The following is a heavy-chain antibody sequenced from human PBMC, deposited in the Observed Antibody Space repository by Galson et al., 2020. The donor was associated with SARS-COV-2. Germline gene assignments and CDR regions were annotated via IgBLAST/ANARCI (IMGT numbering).Heavy chain of an antibody. J-gene: IGHJ3*02. CDR2: ISNSGSPK. D-gene: IGHD1-26*01. Sequence: ALRLSCEVPGFSFSSYEMNWVRQAPGKGLEWVSHISNSGSPKYFADSVKGRFTISRDNAKNSLYLQMNSLRAEDTAVYYCARGHIVGAEDAFDIWGQGTMVTVSP. CDR1: GFSFSSYE. CDR3: ARGHIVGAEDAFDI. V-gene: IGHV3-48*03.